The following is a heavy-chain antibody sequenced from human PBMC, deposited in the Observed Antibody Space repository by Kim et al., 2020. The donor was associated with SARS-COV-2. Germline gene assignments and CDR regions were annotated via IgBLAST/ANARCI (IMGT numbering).Heavy chain of an antibody. CDR3: ARGYCTNGVCYRSGPYYFDY. CDR2: ISSSGSTI. D-gene: IGHD2-8*01. V-gene: IGHV3-11*01. J-gene: IGHJ4*02. Sequence: GGSLRLSCAASGFTFSDYYMSWIRQAPGKGLEWVSYISSSGSTIYYADSVKGRFTISRDNAKNSLYLQMNSLRAEDTAVYYCARGYCTNGVCYRSGPYYFDYWGQGTLVTVSS. CDR1: GFTFSDYY.